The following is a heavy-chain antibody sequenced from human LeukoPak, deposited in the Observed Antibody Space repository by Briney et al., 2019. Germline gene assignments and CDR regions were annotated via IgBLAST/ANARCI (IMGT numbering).Heavy chain of an antibody. J-gene: IGHJ3*02. V-gene: IGHV3-13*01. Sequence: GGSLRLSCAASGFTFSSYDMHWVRQATGKGLEWVSAIDTAGDTYYPGSVKGRFTISRENAKNSLYLQMNSLRAEDTAVYYCARGGNYLSAFDIWGQGTMVTVSS. D-gene: IGHD1-26*01. CDR3: ARGGNYLSAFDI. CDR2: IDTAGDT. CDR1: GFTFSSYD.